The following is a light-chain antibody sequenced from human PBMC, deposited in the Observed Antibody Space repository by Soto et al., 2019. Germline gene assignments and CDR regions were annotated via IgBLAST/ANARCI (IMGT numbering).Light chain of an antibody. J-gene: IGKJ1*01. CDR2: DAS. CDR1: QGISSW. Sequence: DIQMTQSPSSVSASVGDRITITCRASQGISSWLAWYQQKPGKAPKLLIYDASSLESGVPSRFSGSGSGTDFTLTISRLEPEDFAVYYCQQYGSPGTFGQRTKVDIK. V-gene: IGKV1-12*01. CDR3: QQYGSPGT.